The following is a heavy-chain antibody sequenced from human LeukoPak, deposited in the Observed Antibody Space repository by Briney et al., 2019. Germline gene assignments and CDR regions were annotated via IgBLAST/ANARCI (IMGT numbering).Heavy chain of an antibody. CDR1: GGSISSSSYY. V-gene: IGHV4-39*07. Sequence: PSETLPLTCTVSGGSISSSSYYWGWIRQPPGKGLEWIGSIYYSGSTYYNPSLKSRVTISVDTSKNQFSLKLSSVTAADTAVYYCARGALLRYFDWLSFLEGMDVWGQGTTVTVSS. J-gene: IGHJ6*02. CDR2: IYYSGST. D-gene: IGHD3-9*01. CDR3: ARGALLRYFDWLSFLEGMDV.